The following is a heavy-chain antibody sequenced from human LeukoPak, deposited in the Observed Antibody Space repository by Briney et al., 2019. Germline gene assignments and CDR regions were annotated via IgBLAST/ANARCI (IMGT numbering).Heavy chain of an antibody. CDR2: IWYDGSNK. CDR3: AKRRGEVPTASLDY. J-gene: IGHJ4*02. V-gene: IGHV3-33*06. CDR1: GFTFSGYG. D-gene: IGHD2-2*01. Sequence: GGSLRLSCAASGFTFSGYGMHWVRQAPGKGLEWVAVIWYDGSNKYYADSVKGRFTISRDNSKNTLYLQMNSLRAEDTAVYYCAKRRGEVPTASLDYWGQGTLVTVSS.